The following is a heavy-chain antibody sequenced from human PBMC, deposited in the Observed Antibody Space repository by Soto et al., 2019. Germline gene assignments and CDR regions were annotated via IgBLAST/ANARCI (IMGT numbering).Heavy chain of an antibody. CDR1: GFLFSTST. J-gene: IGHJ5*02. D-gene: IGHD4-17*01. CDR3: ATLGRADYPPLAA. CDR2: ISSRGTDI. Sequence: QARLVQSGGGLVQSGRSLTLSCEASGFLFSTSTLNWVRRAPGKGLEWVAEISSRGTDIYYADSVKGRFTISRDNSKNTLYLQLDRVKSDDTAVYFCATLGRADYPPLAAWGQGTLVTVSS. V-gene: IGHV3-30*14.